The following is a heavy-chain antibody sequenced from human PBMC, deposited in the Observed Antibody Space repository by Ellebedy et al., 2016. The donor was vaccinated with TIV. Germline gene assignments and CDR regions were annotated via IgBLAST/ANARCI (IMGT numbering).Heavy chain of an antibody. CDR3: ARGATMVRGVTYPADY. J-gene: IGHJ4*02. CDR1: GFTFSSYW. CDR2: IKQDGSEK. D-gene: IGHD3-10*01. V-gene: IGHV3-7*01. Sequence: GGSLRLSCAASGFTFSSYWMSWVRQAPGKGLEWVANIKQDGSEKYYVDSVKGRFTISRDNAKNSLYLQMNSLRAEDTAVYYCARGATMVRGVTYPADYWGQGTLVTVSP.